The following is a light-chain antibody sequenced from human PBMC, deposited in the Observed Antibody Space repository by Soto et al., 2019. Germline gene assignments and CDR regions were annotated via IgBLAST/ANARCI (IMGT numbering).Light chain of an antibody. J-gene: IGKJ3*01. CDR1: QSVRSSY. CDR3: QQYGSSPLT. CDR2: GAS. Sequence: EIVLTQSPGTLSLSPGERATLSCRASQSVRSSYLAWYQQKPGQAPRLLIYGASSRATGIPDRVSGSGSGTEFNLTISRQEPEDIAVYYCQQYGSSPLTFGPGTKVEIK. V-gene: IGKV3-20*01.